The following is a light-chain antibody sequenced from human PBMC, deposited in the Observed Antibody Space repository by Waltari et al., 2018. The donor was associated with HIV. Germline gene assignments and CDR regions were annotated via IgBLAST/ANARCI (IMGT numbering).Light chain of an antibody. Sequence: NFMLTQPHSVSESPGKTVTISCTRSSGSIASNYVQWYQQRPGSAPTTVIYEDNQRPSGVPALFSGSIDSSSNSASLTISGLKTEDEADYYCQSYDSSVVFGGGTKLTVL. CDR3: QSYDSSVV. J-gene: IGLJ2*01. CDR1: SGSIASNY. V-gene: IGLV6-57*04. CDR2: EDN.